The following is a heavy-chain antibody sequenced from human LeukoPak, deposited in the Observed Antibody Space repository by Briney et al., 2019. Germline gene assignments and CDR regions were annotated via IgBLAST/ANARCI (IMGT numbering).Heavy chain of an antibody. CDR3: ARDPDSIVVVVAATRIGGYFDY. J-gene: IGHJ4*02. D-gene: IGHD2-15*01. Sequence: GGSLRLSCAASGFTFSSYAMHWVRQAPGKGLGWVAVISYDGSNKYYADSVKGRFTISRDNSKNTLYLQMNSLRAEDTAVYYCARDPDSIVVVVAATRIGGYFDYWGQGTLVTVSS. V-gene: IGHV3-30*04. CDR1: GFTFSSYA. CDR2: ISYDGSNK.